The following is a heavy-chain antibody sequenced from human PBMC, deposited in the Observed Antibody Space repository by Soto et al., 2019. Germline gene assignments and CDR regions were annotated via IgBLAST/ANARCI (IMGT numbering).Heavy chain of an antibody. J-gene: IGHJ4*01. V-gene: IGHV3-23*01. Sequence: PGGSLRLSCAASGFIFSNCAMSWVRQAPGKGLEWVSAVSGGGAYTWYADSVRGRFTISRDNSKNTLYLQMSSLRAEDTGIYYCTTDSYSTMIVVRFDYWGHGTLVTVSS. CDR1: GFIFSNCA. CDR2: VSGGGAYT. CDR3: TTDSYSTMIVVRFDY. D-gene: IGHD3-22*01.